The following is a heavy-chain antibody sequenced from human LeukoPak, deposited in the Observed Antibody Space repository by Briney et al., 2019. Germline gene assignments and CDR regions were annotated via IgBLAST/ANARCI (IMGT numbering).Heavy chain of an antibody. CDR2: IYWDDDK. Sequence: ESGPTLAKPTQTLTLTCTISGFSLSTSGVGVGWIRQPPGKALEWLALIYWDDDKRYSPSLKSRLTITKDTSKNQLVLTMTNIDPDHTARYDCAHVRTIFGVVTPLGADYWGQGTLVTVSS. J-gene: IGHJ4*02. D-gene: IGHD3-3*01. CDR3: AHVRTIFGVVTPLGADY. V-gene: IGHV2-5*02. CDR1: GFSLSTSGVG.